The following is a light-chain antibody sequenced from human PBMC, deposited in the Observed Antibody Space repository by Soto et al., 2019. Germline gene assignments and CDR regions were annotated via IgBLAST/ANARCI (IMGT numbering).Light chain of an antibody. Sequence: DIVMTQSPDSLAVSLGERATINCKSSQSVLYSSNNKNYLAWYQQKPGQPPKLLIYWASTRESGVPDRFSGSGSATDFTLTISSRQAEDVAVYYCQQYYSPPLRTFGQGTKLEIK. J-gene: IGKJ2*01. CDR1: QSVLYSSNNKNY. CDR3: QQYYSPPLRT. CDR2: WAS. V-gene: IGKV4-1*01.